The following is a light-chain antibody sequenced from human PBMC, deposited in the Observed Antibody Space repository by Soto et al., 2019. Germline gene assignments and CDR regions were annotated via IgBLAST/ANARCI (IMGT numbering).Light chain of an antibody. CDR1: QSVSSY. CDR3: QQRSNWPLLT. V-gene: IGKV3-11*01. Sequence: EIVLTQSPATLSLSPGERATLSCRASQSVSSYFSWYQQKTGQAPRLLIYDASNSATGIPARFSGSGSGTDFTLTISSLEPEDFAVYYCQQRSNWPLLTFGGGTKVEIK. J-gene: IGKJ4*01. CDR2: DAS.